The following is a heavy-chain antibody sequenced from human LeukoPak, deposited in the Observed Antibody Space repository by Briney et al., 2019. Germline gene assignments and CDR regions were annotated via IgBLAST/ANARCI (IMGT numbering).Heavy chain of an antibody. CDR2: IIPIFGTA. J-gene: IGHJ5*02. CDR3: ANEVGTYYYDSSGYHNWFDP. CDR1: GGTFSSYA. V-gene: IGHV1-69*13. Sequence: GASVKVSCKASGGTFSSYAISWVRQAPGQGLEWMGGIIPIFGTANYAQKFQGRVTITADESTSTAYMELSSLRPEDTAVYYCANEVGTYYYDSSGYHNWFDPWGQGTLVTVSS. D-gene: IGHD3-22*01.